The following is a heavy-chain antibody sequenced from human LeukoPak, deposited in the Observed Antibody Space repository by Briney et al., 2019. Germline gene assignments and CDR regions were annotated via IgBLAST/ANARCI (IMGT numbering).Heavy chain of an antibody. CDR2: LIPFFGTA. D-gene: IGHD6-13*01. CDR3: AKEVSSWGFDY. J-gene: IGHJ4*02. CDR1: GGTFSNYA. V-gene: IGHV1-69*06. Sequence: SVKVSCKASGGTFSNYAISWVRQAPGQGLEWMGGLIPFFGTANYAQKFQGRVTITADKSTSTVYMELSSLRSEDTAMYYCAKEVSSWGFDYWGQGTLVTVSS.